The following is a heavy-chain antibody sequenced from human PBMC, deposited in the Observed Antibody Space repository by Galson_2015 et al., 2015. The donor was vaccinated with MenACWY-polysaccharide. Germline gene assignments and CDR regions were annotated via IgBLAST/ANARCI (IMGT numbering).Heavy chain of an antibody. CDR1: GFTFSGSA. J-gene: IGHJ4*02. V-gene: IGHV3-73*01. CDR2: IRSKANSYAT. CDR3: TRRYGDYGTGG. D-gene: IGHD4-17*01. Sequence: SLRLSCAASGFTFSGSAMHWVRQASGKGLEWVGRIRSKANSYATAYAASVKGRFTISRDDSKNTAYLQMNSLKTEDTAVYYCTRRYGDYGTGGWGQGTLVTVSS.